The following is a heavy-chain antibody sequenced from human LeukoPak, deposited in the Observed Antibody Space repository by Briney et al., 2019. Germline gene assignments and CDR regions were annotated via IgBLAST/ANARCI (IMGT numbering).Heavy chain of an antibody. V-gene: IGHV4-38-2*02. J-gene: IGHJ3*02. D-gene: IGHD4-17*01. CDR1: GDFISSSFF. CDR3: ATQWSVTNTRRFAI. Sequence: SETLSLTCTVSGDFISSSFFWVWLRQTPGNGLQWIGSLYSTGTTYSNPSLAGRVTMSIDSSKNQLSLKLRSVTAADTAVYYCATQWSVTNTRRFAIWARGHGSPSLQ. CDR2: LYSTGTT.